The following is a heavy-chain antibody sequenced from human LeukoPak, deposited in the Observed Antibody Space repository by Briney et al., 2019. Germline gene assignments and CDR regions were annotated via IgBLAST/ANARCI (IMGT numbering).Heavy chain of an antibody. CDR1: GGSISSYY. D-gene: IGHD6-13*01. V-gene: IGHV4-59*08. Sequence: SETLSLTCTVSGGSISSYYWSWIRQPPGKGLEWIGYIYYSGSTNYNPSLKSRVTISVDTSKNQFSLKLSSVTAADTAVYYCARHYPDSSSWYEGRGDFDYWGQGTLVTVS. CDR2: IYYSGST. J-gene: IGHJ4*02. CDR3: ARHYPDSSSWYEGRGDFDY.